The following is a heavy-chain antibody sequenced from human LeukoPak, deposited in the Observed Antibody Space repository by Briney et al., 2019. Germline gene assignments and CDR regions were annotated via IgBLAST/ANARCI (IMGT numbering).Heavy chain of an antibody. Sequence: GASVKVSCKASGYTFTGYYMHWVRQAPGQGLEWMGGIIPIFGTANYAQKFRGRVTITADKSTRTAYMDLSRLRSEDTAVYYCARDNDSRDPPHFDYWGQGTLVTVSS. J-gene: IGHJ4*02. D-gene: IGHD3-16*01. V-gene: IGHV1-69*06. CDR3: ARDNDSRDPPHFDY. CDR2: IIPIFGTA. CDR1: GYTFTGYY.